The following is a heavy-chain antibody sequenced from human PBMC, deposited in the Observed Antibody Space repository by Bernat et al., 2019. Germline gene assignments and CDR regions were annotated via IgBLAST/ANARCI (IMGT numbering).Heavy chain of an antibody. D-gene: IGHD5-24*01. Sequence: LVQSGAEVKKPGESLKISCKGSGYSFTNYWIGWVRQMPGQGLEWMGIIYPGNSDTRYSPSFQGQVTISADMSISTAYLQWGSLKASDTAMYYCARQDGAAKYYFDFWGQGTLVTVSS. CDR1: GYSFTNYW. V-gene: IGHV5-51*01. CDR2: IYPGNSDT. CDR3: ARQDGAAKYYFDF. J-gene: IGHJ4*02.